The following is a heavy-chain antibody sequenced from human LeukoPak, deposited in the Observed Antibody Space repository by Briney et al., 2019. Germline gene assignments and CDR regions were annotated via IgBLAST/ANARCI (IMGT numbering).Heavy chain of an antibody. J-gene: IGHJ6*02. D-gene: IGHD1-26*01. CDR2: IIPIFGTA. CDR3: ARGGSYGSFYYYGMDV. V-gene: IGHV1-69*13. Sequence: SVKVSCKASGGTFSSYAISWVRQAPGQGLEWMGGIIPIFGTANYAQKFQGRVTITADESTSTAYMELSSLRSEDTAVYYCARGGSYGSFYYYGMDVWGQGTTVTVSS. CDR1: GGTFSSYA.